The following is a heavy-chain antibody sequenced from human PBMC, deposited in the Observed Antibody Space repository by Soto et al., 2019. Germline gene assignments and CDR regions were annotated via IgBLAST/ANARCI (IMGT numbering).Heavy chain of an antibody. V-gene: IGHV3-33*01. CDR3: ARDQAAAALRNWFDP. CDR2: IWYDGSNK. D-gene: IGHD6-13*01. J-gene: IGHJ5*02. Sequence: LRLSCAASGFTFSSYGMHWVRQAPGKGLEWVAVIWYDGSNKYYADSVKGRFTISRDNSKNTLYLQMNSLRAEDTAVYYCARDQAAAALRNWFDPWGQGTLVTVSS. CDR1: GFTFSSYG.